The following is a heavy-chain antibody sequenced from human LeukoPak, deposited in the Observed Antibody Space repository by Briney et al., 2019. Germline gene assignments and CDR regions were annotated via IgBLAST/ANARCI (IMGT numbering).Heavy chain of an antibody. CDR2: IYSGGST. V-gene: IGHV3-53*01. J-gene: IGHJ4*02. D-gene: IGHD6-13*01. Sequence: PGGSLRLSCAASGFTVSSNYMSWVRQAPGKGLEWVSVIYSGGSTYYADSVKGRFTISRDISKNTLYLQMNSLRAEDTAVYYCARAKGSGWYYFDYWGQGTLVTVSS. CDR1: GFTVSSNY. CDR3: ARAKGSGWYYFDY.